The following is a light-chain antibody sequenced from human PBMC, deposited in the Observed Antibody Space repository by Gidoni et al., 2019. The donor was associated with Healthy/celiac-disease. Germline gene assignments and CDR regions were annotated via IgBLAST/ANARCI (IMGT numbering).Light chain of an antibody. J-gene: IGKJ2*01. CDR1: QSISSY. CDR3: QQSYSTPYT. V-gene: IGKV1-39*01. Sequence: DIQMTQSPSSLSASVGDRVTITCRASQSISSYLNWYQQKPGKAPKLRIYAASSLQSGVPSRFSGSGSGTDFTLTISSLQPEDFATYYCQQSYSTPYTFGQGTKLGIK. CDR2: AAS.